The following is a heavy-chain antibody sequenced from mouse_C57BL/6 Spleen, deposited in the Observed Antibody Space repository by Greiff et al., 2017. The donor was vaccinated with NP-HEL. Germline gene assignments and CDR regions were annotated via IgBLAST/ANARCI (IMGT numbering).Heavy chain of an antibody. CDR3: ARSGLLYYAMDY. Sequence: EVQLQQSGPELVKPGASVKISCKASGYTFTDYYMNWVKQSHGKSLEWIGDINPNNGGTSYNQKFKGKATLTVDKSSSTAYMELRSLTSEDSAVYYCARSGLLYYAMDYWGQGTSVTGSS. CDR2: INPNNGGT. J-gene: IGHJ4*01. D-gene: IGHD2-10*01. CDR1: GYTFTDYY. V-gene: IGHV1-26*01.